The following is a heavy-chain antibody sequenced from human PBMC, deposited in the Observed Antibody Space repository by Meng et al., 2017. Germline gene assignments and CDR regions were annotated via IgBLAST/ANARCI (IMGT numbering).Heavy chain of an antibody. CDR2: INPNSGGT. D-gene: IGHD3-16*02. V-gene: IGHV1-2*02. CDR3: ARDPRPLRLGELSPIDY. Sequence: ASVKVSCKASGYTFTGYYMHWVRQAPGQGLEWMGWINPNSGGTNYAQKFQGRVTMTRDTSISTAYMELSRLRSDDTAVYYCARDPRPLRLGELSPIDYWGQGTLVTVS. J-gene: IGHJ4*02. CDR1: GYTFTGYY.